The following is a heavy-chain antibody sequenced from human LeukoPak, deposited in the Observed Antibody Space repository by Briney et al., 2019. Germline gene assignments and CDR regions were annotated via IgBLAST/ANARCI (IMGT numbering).Heavy chain of an antibody. CDR1: GGSFSGYY. CDR3: ARGPVAYNWFDP. Sequence: PSETLSLTCAVYGGSFSGYYWSWIRQPPGKGLEWIGEINHSGSTNYNPSPKSRVTISVDTSKNQFSLKLSSVTAADTAVYYCARGPVAYNWFDPWGQGTLVTVSS. D-gene: IGHD5-12*01. V-gene: IGHV4-34*01. J-gene: IGHJ5*02. CDR2: INHSGST.